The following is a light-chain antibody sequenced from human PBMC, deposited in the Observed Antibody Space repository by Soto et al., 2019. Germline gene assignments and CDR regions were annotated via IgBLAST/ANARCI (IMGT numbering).Light chain of an antibody. J-gene: IGKJ2*01. CDR1: QSISSW. Sequence: DIQMTQSPSTLSASVGDRVTITCRASQSISSWLAWYQQKPGKVPKLLIYKASSLESGVPSRFSGSGSGTEFTLTISSLQPDDFATYYCQQYNSYSPGYTFGQGTKLEIK. CDR2: KAS. CDR3: QQYNSYSPGYT. V-gene: IGKV1-5*03.